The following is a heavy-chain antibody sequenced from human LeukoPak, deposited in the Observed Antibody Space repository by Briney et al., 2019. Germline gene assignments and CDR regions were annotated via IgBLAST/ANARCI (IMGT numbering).Heavy chain of an antibody. CDR2: INAGNDNT. CDR3: ARDLGYCTGGTCYPNWFDP. V-gene: IGHV1-3*01. J-gene: IGHJ5*02. D-gene: IGHD2-15*01. CDR1: GYTFTSYA. Sequence: ASVTVSCKASGYTFTSYAMHWVRQAPGQRLEWMGWINAGNDNTKYSQKFQGRVTITRDTSASTAYMELSSLRFEDTAVYYCARDLGYCTGGTCYPNWFDPWGQGTLVTVSS.